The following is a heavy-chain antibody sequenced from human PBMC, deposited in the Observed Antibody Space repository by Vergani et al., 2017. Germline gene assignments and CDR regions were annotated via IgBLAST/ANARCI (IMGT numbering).Heavy chain of an antibody. Sequence: EVQMVESGGGLVKPGGSLRLSCVASGFTFSHYSMNWVRQAPGKGLEWVSSISGNNDDVYYADSVKGRFTISRDNAKNSLYLDMSSLRAGDTAVYYCVRHSWFRSCKSVNCSSWDYWGQGTPVTVSS. D-gene: IGHD2/OR15-2a*01. V-gene: IGHV3-21*01. J-gene: IGHJ4*02. CDR1: GFTFSHYS. CDR2: ISGNNDDV. CDR3: VRHSWFRSCKSVNCSSWDY.